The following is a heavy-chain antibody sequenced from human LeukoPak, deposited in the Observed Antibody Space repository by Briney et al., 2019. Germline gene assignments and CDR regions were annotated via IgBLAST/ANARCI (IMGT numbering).Heavy chain of an antibody. CDR1: GFIFSNYW. Sequence: GGSLRLSCTASGFIFSNYWMNWVRQAPGKGLEWVASIKQDGSEKYYVASVKGRFTISRDNAKKSLYLQMNCLRAEDTAVYYCAREWMALGNAFDIWGQGTMVTVSS. CDR2: IKQDGSEK. D-gene: IGHD5-24*01. CDR3: AREWMALGNAFDI. V-gene: IGHV3-7*01. J-gene: IGHJ3*02.